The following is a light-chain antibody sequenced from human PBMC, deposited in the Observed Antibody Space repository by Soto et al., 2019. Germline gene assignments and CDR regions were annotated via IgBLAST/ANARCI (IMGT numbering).Light chain of an antibody. Sequence: QSVLSQPASVSGSPGQSITISCTGTSSDVGGFKYVSWYQHQPGKAPKLIIYEVTKRPSGVSNRFSGSKSGNTASLTISGIQAEDEGDYYCGSITRSSPYVFGTGTKLTVL. V-gene: IGLV2-14*01. CDR2: EVT. CDR3: GSITRSSPYV. J-gene: IGLJ1*01. CDR1: SSDVGGFKY.